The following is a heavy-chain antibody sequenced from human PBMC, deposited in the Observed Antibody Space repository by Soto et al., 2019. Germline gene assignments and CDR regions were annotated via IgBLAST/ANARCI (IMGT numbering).Heavy chain of an antibody. V-gene: IGHV4-34*01. D-gene: IGHD3-10*01. J-gene: IGHJ6*02. Sequence: SETLSLTCAVYGGSGSGYYGSWIRQPPGKGLEWIGEINHSGSTNYNPSLKSRVTISVDTSKNQFSLKLSSVTAADTAVYYCARYYYGSGSHSRYYYYYYGMDVWGQGTTVT. CDR1: GGSGSGYY. CDR2: INHSGST. CDR3: ARYYYGSGSHSRYYYYYYGMDV.